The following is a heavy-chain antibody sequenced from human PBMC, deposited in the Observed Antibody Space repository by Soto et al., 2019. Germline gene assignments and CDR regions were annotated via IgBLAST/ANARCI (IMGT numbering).Heavy chain of an antibody. Sequence: QVQLVESGGGVVQPGRSLRLSCAASGFTFSSYGMHWVRQAPGKGLEWVAVILSDGSQTRHADSVKGRFTISRDNSRNTMYLQMDSLRAEDTAVYYCVRDDIGDPNGFDIWGLGTMVTVSS. CDR1: GFTFSSYG. D-gene: IGHD2-15*01. J-gene: IGHJ3*02. CDR3: VRDDIGDPNGFDI. CDR2: ILSDGSQT. V-gene: IGHV3-33*01.